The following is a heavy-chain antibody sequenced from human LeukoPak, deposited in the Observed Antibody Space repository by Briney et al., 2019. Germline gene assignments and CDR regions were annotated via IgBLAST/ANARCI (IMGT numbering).Heavy chain of an antibody. CDR2: INPNSGGT. CDR1: GYTFTGYY. Sequence: AASVKVSCKASGYTFTGYYMHWVRQAPGQGLEWMGRINPNSGGTNYAQKFQGRVTMTRDTSISTAYMELSRLRSDDTAVYYCARELGITMVRGTPPRYWGQGTLVTVSS. V-gene: IGHV1-2*06. J-gene: IGHJ4*02. D-gene: IGHD3-10*01. CDR3: ARELGITMVRGTPPRY.